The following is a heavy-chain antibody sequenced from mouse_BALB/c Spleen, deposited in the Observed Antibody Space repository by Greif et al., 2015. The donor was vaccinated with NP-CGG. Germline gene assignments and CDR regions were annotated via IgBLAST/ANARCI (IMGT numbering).Heavy chain of an antibody. CDR1: GFNIKDTY. J-gene: IGHJ1*01. CDR3: ANCDWYFDV. Sequence: EVKLVESGAELVKPGASVKLSCTASGFNIKDTYMHWVKQRPEQGLEWIGRIDPANGNTKYDPKFQGKATITADTSSNTAYLQLSSLTSEDTAVYYCANCDWYFDVWGAGTTVTVSS. CDR2: IDPANGNT. V-gene: IGHV14-3*02.